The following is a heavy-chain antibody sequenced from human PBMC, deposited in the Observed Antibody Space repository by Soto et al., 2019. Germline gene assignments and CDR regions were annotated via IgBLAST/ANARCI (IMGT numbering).Heavy chain of an antibody. V-gene: IGHV3-33*01. Sequence: QVQLVESGGGVVQPGRSLRLSCAASGFTFGSYGMHWVRQAPGKGLEWVAVIWYDGSNKYYADSVKGRFTISRDNSKNTLYLQMISLRAEDTAVYYCARGSWLGYYDSSAIEDYWGQGSLVPVSS. CDR2: IWYDGSNK. CDR1: GFTFGSYG. CDR3: ARGSWLGYYDSSAIEDY. J-gene: IGHJ4*02. D-gene: IGHD3-22*01.